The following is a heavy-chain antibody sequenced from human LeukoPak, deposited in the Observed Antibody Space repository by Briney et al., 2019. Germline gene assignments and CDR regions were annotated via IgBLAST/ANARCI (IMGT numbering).Heavy chain of an antibody. V-gene: IGHV4-61*01. CDR3: ARENIYMHYFDY. J-gene: IGHJ4*02. CDR2: IHYTGST. CDR1: DDSISSSISNYY. Sequence: SETLSLTCTVSDDSISSSISNYYWSWIRQPPGKGLEWIGYIHYTGSTNYNPSLKNRITISGDTSKSQFSLKFTSVTAADTAVYYCARENIYMHYFDYWGQGTLVTVSS. D-gene: IGHD2/OR15-2a*01.